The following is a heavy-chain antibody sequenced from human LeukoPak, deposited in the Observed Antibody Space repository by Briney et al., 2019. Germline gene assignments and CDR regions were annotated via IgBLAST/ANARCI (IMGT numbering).Heavy chain of an antibody. CDR2: INPNSGDT. D-gene: IGHD3-16*01. CDR3: ARVRYRLAQTYIDY. V-gene: IGHV1-2*02. CDR1: GYIFTGYY. Sequence: ASVKVSCKASGYIFTGYYMHWVRQAPGQGLEWMGWINPNSGDTNYAQKFQGRVTMTRDTSISTAYMELSRLRSDDTAVYYCARVRYRLAQTYIDYWGQGTLVTVSS. J-gene: IGHJ4*02.